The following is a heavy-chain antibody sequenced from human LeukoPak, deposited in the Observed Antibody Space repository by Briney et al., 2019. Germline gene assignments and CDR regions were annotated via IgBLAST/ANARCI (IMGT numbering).Heavy chain of an antibody. V-gene: IGHV4-59*01. Sequence: SETLSLTCTVSGGSISSYYWSWIRQPPGKGLEWIGYIYYSGSTNYNPSLKSRVTISVDTSKNQFSLKLSSVTAADTAVYYCARAYLYYYDSSGYYSSSLSSWFDPWGQGTLVTVSS. CDR1: GGSISSYY. D-gene: IGHD3-22*01. CDR2: IYYSGST. CDR3: ARAYLYYYDSSGYYSSSLSSWFDP. J-gene: IGHJ5*02.